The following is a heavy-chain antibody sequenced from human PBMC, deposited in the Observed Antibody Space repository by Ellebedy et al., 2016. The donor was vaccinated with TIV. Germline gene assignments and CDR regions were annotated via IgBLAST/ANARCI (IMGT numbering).Heavy chain of an antibody. J-gene: IGHJ4*02. V-gene: IGHV3-15*01. D-gene: IGHD3-10*01. CDR1: GFTFSNAW. Sequence: GESLKISCAASGFTFSNAWMSWVRQAPGKGLEWVGRIKSKTDGGTTDYAAPVKGRFTISRDDSKNTLYLQMNSLKTEDTAVYYCTTAFGSITMVRGRRGFDYWGQGTLVTVSS. CDR2: IKSKTDGGTT. CDR3: TTAFGSITMVRGRRGFDY.